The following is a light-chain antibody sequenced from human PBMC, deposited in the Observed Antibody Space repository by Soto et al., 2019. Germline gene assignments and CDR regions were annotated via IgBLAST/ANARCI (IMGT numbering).Light chain of an antibody. CDR2: EVS. V-gene: IGLV2-14*01. J-gene: IGLJ1*01. CDR1: NVDVGGYNY. Sequence: QSALTQPASVSGSPGQSITISCTGTNVDVGGYNYVSWYQHHPGKAPKLLIFEVSNRPSGVSNRFSGSKSGNTASLTISGLQSEDEADYYCASYTIKTTYVFGSWTKVTVL. CDR3: ASYTIKTTYV.